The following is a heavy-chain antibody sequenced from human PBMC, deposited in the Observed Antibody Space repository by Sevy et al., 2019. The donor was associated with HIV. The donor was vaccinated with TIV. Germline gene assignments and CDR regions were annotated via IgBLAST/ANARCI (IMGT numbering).Heavy chain of an antibody. J-gene: IGHJ6*02. CDR2: ISGSGGST. CDR1: GFTFSSYA. CDR3: AKDSSLIVATSLDV. Sequence: GESLKISCAASGFTFSSYAMSWVRQAPGKGLEWVSAISGSGGSTYYADSVKGRFTISRDNSKNTLYLQMNSLRAEDTAVYYCAKDSSLIVATSLDVWGQGTTVTVSS. V-gene: IGHV3-23*01. D-gene: IGHD5-12*01.